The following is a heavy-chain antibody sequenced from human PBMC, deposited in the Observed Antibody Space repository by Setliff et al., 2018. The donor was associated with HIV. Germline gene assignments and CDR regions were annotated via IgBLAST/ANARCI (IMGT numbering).Heavy chain of an antibody. CDR3: ATLKEQWLSEGGFDY. D-gene: IGHD6-19*01. V-gene: IGHV1-24*01. CDR2: FDPEDGDT. Sequence: ASVKVSCKVSGYTLTEFSMRWVRQAPGKGLEWMGRFDPEDGDTLYAQSFQGRVTMTEDPPTDTAYLELSGLGFEDTAVYYCATLKEQWLSEGGFDYWGQGTLVTVSA. CDR1: GYTLTEFS. J-gene: IGHJ4*02.